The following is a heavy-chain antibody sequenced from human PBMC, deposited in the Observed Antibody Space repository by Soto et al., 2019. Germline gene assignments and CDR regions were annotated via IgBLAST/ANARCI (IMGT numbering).Heavy chain of an antibody. Sequence: GGSLRLSCAASGFTFSSYWMSWVRQAPGKGLEWVANIKQDGSEKYYADSVKGRFTISRDNSKNTLYLQMNSLRAEDTAVYYCAKARDRNNLEWLFQPIGYYYYGMDVWGQGTTVTVSS. J-gene: IGHJ6*02. CDR1: GFTFSSYW. D-gene: IGHD3-3*01. CDR3: AKARDRNNLEWLFQPIGYYYYGMDV. CDR2: IKQDGSEK. V-gene: IGHV3-7*02.